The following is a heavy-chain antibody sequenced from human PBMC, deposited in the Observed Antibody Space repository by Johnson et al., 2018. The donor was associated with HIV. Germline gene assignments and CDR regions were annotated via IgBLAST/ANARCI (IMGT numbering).Heavy chain of an antibody. CDR1: GFTVSSNY. D-gene: IGHD6-13*01. CDR2: IKQDGSEK. CDR3: ARASFIGIAAAENAFDI. J-gene: IGHJ3*02. Sequence: VQLVESGGGLIQPGGSLRLSCAASGFTVSSNYMSWVRQAPGKGLEWVANIKQDGSEKYYVDSVKGRFIIASDNAKNSLYLQMNSLRAEDTAGYYCARASFIGIAAAENAFDIWGQGTMVTVSS. V-gene: IGHV3-7*01.